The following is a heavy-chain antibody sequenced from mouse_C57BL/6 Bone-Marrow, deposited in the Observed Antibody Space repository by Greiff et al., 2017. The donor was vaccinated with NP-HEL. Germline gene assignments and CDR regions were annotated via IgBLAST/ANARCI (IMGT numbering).Heavy chain of an antibody. V-gene: IGHV1-50*01. CDR3: ARSAYYGSSLWYFDV. Sequence: VQLQQSGAELVKPGASVKLSCKASGYTFTSYWMQWVKQRPGQGLEWIGEIDPSDSYTNYNQKFKGKATLTVDTSSSTAYMQLSSLTSEDSAVYYCARSAYYGSSLWYFDVWGTGTTVTVSS. J-gene: IGHJ1*03. CDR1: GYTFTSYW. CDR2: IDPSDSYT. D-gene: IGHD1-1*01.